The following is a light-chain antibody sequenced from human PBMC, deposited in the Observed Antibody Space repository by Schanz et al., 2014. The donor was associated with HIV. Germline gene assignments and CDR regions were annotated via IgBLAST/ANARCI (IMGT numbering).Light chain of an antibody. V-gene: IGLV1-44*01. CDR2: SDN. J-gene: IGLJ1*01. Sequence: QSVLTQPPSASGTPGQRVTISCSGSSSSIKTNTVNWFQQLPGTAPKLLIYSDNQRPSGVPDRFSGSRSGTSASLAISGLQSEDEADYYCSAYILHSTRVFGTGTKLTVL. CDR3: SAYILHSTRV. CDR1: SSSIKTNT.